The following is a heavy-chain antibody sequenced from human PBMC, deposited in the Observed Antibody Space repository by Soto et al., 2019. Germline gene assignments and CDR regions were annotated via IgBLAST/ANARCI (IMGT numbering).Heavy chain of an antibody. CDR1: GDSISSNNW. Sequence: LETLSLTCGVSGDSISSNNWWSWVRQPPEKGLEWIGEVSQGGNTNYNPSLKSRVIISVDKSKNQFSLKLDSVTAADTAIYYCARNAYYRGWYHFDYWGRGILVTVSS. CDR2: VSQGGNT. D-gene: IGHD6-19*01. V-gene: IGHV4-4*02. J-gene: IGHJ4*02. CDR3: ARNAYYRGWYHFDY.